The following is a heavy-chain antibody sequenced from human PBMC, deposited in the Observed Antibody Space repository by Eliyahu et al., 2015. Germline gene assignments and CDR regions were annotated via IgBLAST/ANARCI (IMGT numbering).Heavy chain of an antibody. CDR1: GFXFSSYW. J-gene: IGHJ4*02. D-gene: IGHD6-13*01. Sequence: EVQLVESGGGLVQPGGSLRLSCAASGFXFSSYWMSWVRQAPGKGLEWVANIKQDGSEKYYVDSVKGRFTISRDNAKNSLYLQMNSLRAEDTAVYYCAREAAGTLYYFDYWGQGTLVTVSS. V-gene: IGHV3-7*01. CDR2: IKQDGSEK. CDR3: AREAAGTLYYFDY.